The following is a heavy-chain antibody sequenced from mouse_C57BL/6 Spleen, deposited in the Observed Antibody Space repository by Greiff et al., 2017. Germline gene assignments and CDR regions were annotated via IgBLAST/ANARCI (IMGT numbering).Heavy chain of an antibody. CDR3: ARSAGGSSYDGYAMDY. Sequence: EVKLQESVAELVRPGASVKLSCTASGFNIKNTYMHWVKQRPEQGLEWIGRIDPANGNTKYAPKFQGKATITADTSSNTAYLQLSSLTSEDTAIYYCARSAGGSSYDGYAMDYWGQGTSVTVSS. J-gene: IGHJ4*01. V-gene: IGHV14-3*01. CDR2: IDPANGNT. D-gene: IGHD1-1*01. CDR1: GFNIKNTY.